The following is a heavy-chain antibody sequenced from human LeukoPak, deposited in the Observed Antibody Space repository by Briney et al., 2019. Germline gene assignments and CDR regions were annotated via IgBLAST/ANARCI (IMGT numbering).Heavy chain of an antibody. Sequence: GGSLRLSCAASGFTFSDYYMSWIRQAPGKGLEWVSYISSSGSTIYYADSVKGRFTISRDNAKNSLYLQMNSLRAEDTAVYYCARDASITIFGVVMSWFDPWGQGTLVTVSS. CDR2: ISSSGSTI. D-gene: IGHD3-3*01. CDR3: ARDASITIFGVVMSWFDP. V-gene: IGHV3-11*01. CDR1: GFTFSDYY. J-gene: IGHJ5*02.